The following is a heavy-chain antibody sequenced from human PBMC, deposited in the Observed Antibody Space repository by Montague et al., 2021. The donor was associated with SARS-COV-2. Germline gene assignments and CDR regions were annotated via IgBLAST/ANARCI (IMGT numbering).Heavy chain of an antibody. Sequence: SETLSLTCSVTGYSISSGYYWGWIRQSPGRGLEWFGATHHGEGAXYNPSLKSRVTISVDPSKNQFSLKVISVTAAATAVYYCARVDVLNRDRGIIKGGCHFDYWGQGTLVTVSS. CDR2: THHGEGA. CDR1: GYSISSGYY. V-gene: IGHV4-38-2*02. D-gene: IGHD3-10*01. CDR3: ARVDVLNRDRGIIKGGCHFDY. J-gene: IGHJ4*02.